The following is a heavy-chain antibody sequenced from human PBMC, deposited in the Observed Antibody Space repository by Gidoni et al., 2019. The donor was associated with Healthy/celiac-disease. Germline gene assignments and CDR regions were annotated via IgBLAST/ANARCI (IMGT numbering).Heavy chain of an antibody. D-gene: IGHD6-13*01. CDR3: AKDSLLEQQLGLFDY. J-gene: IGHJ4*02. CDR1: GFPFSSYG. V-gene: IGHV3-30*18. Sequence: QVQLVESGGGVVQPGRSLRLSCAASGFPFSSYGMHWVRQAPGKGLEWVAVISYDGSNKYYADSVKGRFTISRDNSKNTLYLQMNSLRAEDTAVYYCAKDSLLEQQLGLFDYWGQGTLVTVSS. CDR2: ISYDGSNK.